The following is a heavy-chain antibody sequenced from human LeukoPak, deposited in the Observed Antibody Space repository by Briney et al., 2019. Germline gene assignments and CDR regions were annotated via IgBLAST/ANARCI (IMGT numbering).Heavy chain of an antibody. CDR3: ASYGGNSEFSY. CDR1: GFTFSSYN. D-gene: IGHD4-23*01. CDR2: ISSSSSYI. V-gene: IGHV3-21*01. J-gene: IGHJ4*02. Sequence: GGSLRLSCAASGFTFSSYNMNWVRQAPGKGLEWVSSISSSSSYIYYADSVKGRFTISRDNAKNSLYLQMNSLRAEDTAVYYCASYGGNSEFSYWGQGTLVIVSS.